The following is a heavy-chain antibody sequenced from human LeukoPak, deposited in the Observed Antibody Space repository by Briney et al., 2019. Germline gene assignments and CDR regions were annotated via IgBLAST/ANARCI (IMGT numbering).Heavy chain of an antibody. CDR3: ARGYIGSSSYFEY. CDR2: IGPSGAST. J-gene: IGHJ4*02. Sequence: PGGSLRLSCAAYAFTFSSYAMSWVRQAPGKGLEWVSAIGPSGASTYYTDSVKGRFTISRDNSKNTLYLQMNSLRAEDTAVYYCARGYIGSSSYFEYWGQGTLVTV. D-gene: IGHD1-26*01. CDR1: AFTFSSYA. V-gene: IGHV3-23*01.